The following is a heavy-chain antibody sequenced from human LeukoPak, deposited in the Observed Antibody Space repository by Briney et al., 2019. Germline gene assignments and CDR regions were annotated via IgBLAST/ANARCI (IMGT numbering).Heavy chain of an antibody. Sequence: PGGSLRLSCAASGFTFSSYGMNWVRQAPGKGLEWVSYISTSSSTIYYADSLKGRFTISRDNAKNSLYLQMNSLRAEDTAVYYCARLYSGGLKERTPGDYYCYYYMDVWGKGTTVTVSS. D-gene: IGHD2-15*01. CDR1: GFTFSSYG. CDR3: ARLYSGGLKERTPGDYYCYYYMDV. J-gene: IGHJ6*03. V-gene: IGHV3-48*01. CDR2: ISTSSSTI.